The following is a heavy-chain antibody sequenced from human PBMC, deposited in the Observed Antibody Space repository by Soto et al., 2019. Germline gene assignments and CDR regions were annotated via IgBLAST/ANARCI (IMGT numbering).Heavy chain of an antibody. CDR1: GFTFSSYS. Sequence: EVQLVESGGGLVQPGGSLRLSCAASGFTFSSYSMNWVRQAPGKGLEWVSYISSSSSTIYYADSVKGRFTISRDNAKNSLYLQMNSLRAEDTAVYYCARQVRRFLDRGYYFDYWGQGTLVTVSS. V-gene: IGHV3-48*01. CDR2: ISSSSSTI. J-gene: IGHJ4*02. D-gene: IGHD3-3*01. CDR3: ARQVRRFLDRGYYFDY.